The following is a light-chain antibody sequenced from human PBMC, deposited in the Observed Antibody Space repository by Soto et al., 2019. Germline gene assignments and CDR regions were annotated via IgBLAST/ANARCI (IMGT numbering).Light chain of an antibody. CDR1: SGSVSTSYY. Sequence: QTVVTQEPSLSASPGGTVTLTCGFTSGSVSTSYYPSWYQQTPGQAPRTLIYNTNTRSSGVPDRFSGSILGNKAALTITGAQADDESDYYCMLYMGSVFWVFGGGTKLTVL. V-gene: IGLV8-61*01. CDR3: MLYMGSVFWV. J-gene: IGLJ3*02. CDR2: NTN.